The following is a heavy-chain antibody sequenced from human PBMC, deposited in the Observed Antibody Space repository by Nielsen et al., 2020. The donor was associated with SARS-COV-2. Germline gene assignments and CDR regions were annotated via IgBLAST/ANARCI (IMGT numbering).Heavy chain of an antibody. CDR3: ARERGCTYGNSLDY. CDR2: ISSGGGTI. D-gene: IGHD4-23*01. CDR1: GFPFSDFY. J-gene: IGHJ4*02. V-gene: IGHV3-11*04. Sequence: GESLKISCAASGFPFSDFYMTWIRQAPGNGLEWVSHISSGGGTIYYADSVKGRFTISRDNAKNSLSLQMHSLRAEDTAVYYCARERGCTYGNSLDYWGQGTLVTVSS.